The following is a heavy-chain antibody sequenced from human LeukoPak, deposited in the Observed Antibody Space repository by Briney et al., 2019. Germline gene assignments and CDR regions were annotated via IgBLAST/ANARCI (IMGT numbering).Heavy chain of an antibody. Sequence: PSETLSLTCAVSGGSISSGGYSWSWIRQPPGKGLEWIGYIYYSGSTNYNPSLKSRVTISVDTSKNQFSLKLSSVTAADTAVYYCAKGSGWFGYWGQGTLVTVSS. D-gene: IGHD6-19*01. CDR3: AKGSGWFGY. J-gene: IGHJ5*01. V-gene: IGHV4-61*08. CDR2: IYYSGST. CDR1: GGSISSGGYS.